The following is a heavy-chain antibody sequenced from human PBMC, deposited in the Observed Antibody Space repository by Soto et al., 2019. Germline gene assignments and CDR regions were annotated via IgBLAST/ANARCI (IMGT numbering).Heavy chain of an antibody. Sequence: SETLSLTCAVSGGSISSSNWWSWVRQPPGKGLEWIGEIYHSGSTNYNPSLKSRVTISVDKSRNQFSLKLSSVTAADTAVYDCGRGGLKAYYYHGMDVWGQGTTVT. CDR3: GRGGLKAYYYHGMDV. D-gene: IGHD1-26*01. CDR2: IYHSGST. V-gene: IGHV4-4*02. CDR1: GGSISSSNW. J-gene: IGHJ6*02.